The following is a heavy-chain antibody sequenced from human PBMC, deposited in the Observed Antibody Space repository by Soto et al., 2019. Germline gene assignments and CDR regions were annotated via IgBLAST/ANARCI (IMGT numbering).Heavy chain of an antibody. CDR1: GGSISSYY. CDR3: ARGGDYYDSSGYYGAFDI. Sequence: SETLSLTCTVFGGSISSYYWSWIRQPPGKGLEWIGYIYYSGSTNYNPSLKSRVTISVDTSKNQFSLKLSSVTAADTAVYYCARGGDYYDSSGYYGAFDIWGQGTMVTVSS. CDR2: IYYSGST. V-gene: IGHV4-59*01. D-gene: IGHD3-22*01. J-gene: IGHJ3*02.